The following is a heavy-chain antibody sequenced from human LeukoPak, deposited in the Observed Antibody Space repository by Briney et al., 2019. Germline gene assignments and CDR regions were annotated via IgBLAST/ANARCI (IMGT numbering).Heavy chain of an antibody. CDR1: GGSIKSYY. V-gene: IGHV4-59*01. D-gene: IGHD1-26*01. J-gene: IGHJ3*01. CDR3: AKDLSVVGAHDSFDV. Sequence: PSETLSLTCTVSGGSIKSYYWTWIRQPPGRGLEWIGSIYYSGSANYNPSLKSRVTISVDTSKNQFSLKLSSVTAADTAVYYCAKDLSVVGAHDSFDVWGQGTMVTVSS. CDR2: IYYSGSA.